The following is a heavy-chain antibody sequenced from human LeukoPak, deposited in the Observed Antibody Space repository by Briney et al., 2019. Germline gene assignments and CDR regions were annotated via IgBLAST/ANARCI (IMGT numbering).Heavy chain of an antibody. D-gene: IGHD3-10*01. V-gene: IGHV3-48*01. CDR2: ISSSSSTI. Sequence: GGSLRLSCAASGFTFSSYSMNWVRQAPGKGLEWVSYISSSSSTIYYADSVKGRFTISRDNAKNSLYLQMNSLRAEDTAVYYCARGPLYYYGSGSSNYFDYWGQGTLVTVSS. CDR1: GFTFSSYS. J-gene: IGHJ4*02. CDR3: ARGPLYYYGSGSSNYFDY.